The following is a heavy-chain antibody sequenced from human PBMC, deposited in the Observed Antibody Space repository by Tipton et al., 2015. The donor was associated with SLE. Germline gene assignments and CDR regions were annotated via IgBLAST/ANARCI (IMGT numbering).Heavy chain of an antibody. Sequence: RSLRLSCAASGFTFRSYALHWVRQAPGRGLEWVAVISLDGSNEYYADSLKGRFTISRDNSKRTLYLQMNSLRSEDTAVYYCARVMSASAWHILDSWGQGTPVTVSP. CDR1: GFTFRSYA. CDR3: ARVMSASAWHILDS. D-gene: IGHD2-2*01. V-gene: IGHV3-30*01. CDR2: ISLDGSNE. J-gene: IGHJ4*02.